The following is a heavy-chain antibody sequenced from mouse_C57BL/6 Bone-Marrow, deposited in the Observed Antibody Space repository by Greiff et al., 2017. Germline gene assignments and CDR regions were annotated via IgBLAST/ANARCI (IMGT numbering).Heavy chain of an antibody. J-gene: IGHJ2*01. Sequence: LQESGAELARPGASVKLSCKASGYTFTSYGISWVKQRTGQGLEWIGEIYPRSGNTYYNEKLKGKATLTADKSSSTAYMELLILTSEDSAVYFCARKLLLLRRFDYCCQGTTLTVSS. CDR3: ARKLLLLRRFDY. V-gene: IGHV1-81*01. CDR2: IYPRSGNT. CDR1: GYTFTSYG. D-gene: IGHD2-12*01.